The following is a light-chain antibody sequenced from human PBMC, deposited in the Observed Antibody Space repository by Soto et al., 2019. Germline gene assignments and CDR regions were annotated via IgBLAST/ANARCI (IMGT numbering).Light chain of an antibody. J-gene: IGKJ1*01. CDR1: QTINNY. CDR2: SAS. Sequence: DIQLTQSPSSLSASVGDSVTITCRTSQTINNYLNWYQQKPGKAPKLIVYSASNLQSGVPSRFSGSGSGTNFTLTISDLQPEDYTTYYCQQSYSNPTFGQGPKVDIK. CDR3: QQSYSNPT. V-gene: IGKV1-39*01.